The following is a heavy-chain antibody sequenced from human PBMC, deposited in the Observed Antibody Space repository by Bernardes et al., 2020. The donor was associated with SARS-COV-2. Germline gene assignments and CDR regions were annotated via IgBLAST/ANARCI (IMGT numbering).Heavy chain of an antibody. J-gene: IGHJ6*02. CDR2: VDFVGSSNYNPFLN. Sequence: SETLSLTCTVSGGSISNYYWAWIRQSAEKGLEWIGRVDFVGSSNYNPFLNNYNPSLESRVSLSADTSKNQFSLKLNSVTAADTAVYYCARERGGYCDNNRCSHYGTDVWGQGTSVIVSS. D-gene: IGHD3-22*01. CDR3: ARERGGYCDNNRCSHYGTDV. V-gene: IGHV4-4*07. CDR1: GGSISNYY.